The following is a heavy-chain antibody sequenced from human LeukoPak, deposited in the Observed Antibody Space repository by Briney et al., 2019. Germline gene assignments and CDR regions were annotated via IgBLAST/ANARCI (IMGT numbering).Heavy chain of an antibody. CDR2: ISGTGVNT. CDR1: GFTFNYA. J-gene: IGHJ4*02. D-gene: IGHD2-2*01. V-gene: IGHV3-23*01. CDR3: AKARGGEAADMNPYS. Sequence: GGSLRLSCAASGFTFNYAMNWVRQAPGKGLEWASSISGTGVNTYYADSVKGRFTISRDSFKNTLYLQMNSLRAEDTAVYYCAKARGGEAADMNPYSWGQGTLVTVSS.